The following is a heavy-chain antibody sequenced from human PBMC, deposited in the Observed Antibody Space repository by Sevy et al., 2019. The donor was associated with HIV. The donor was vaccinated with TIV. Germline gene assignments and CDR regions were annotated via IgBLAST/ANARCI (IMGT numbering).Heavy chain of an antibody. CDR3: ARAEGRRYFGPSGWFDP. D-gene: IGHD3-9*01. CDR1: GFNLRNYG. J-gene: IGHJ5*02. Sequence: GGSLRLSCAASGFNLRNYGMHWVRQAPGKGLEWVAVIWYDGSNKYYGDSVKGRFTISRDNSKNTVYLQMNSLRAEDTALYYGARAEGRRYFGPSGWFDPWGQGTLVTVSS. CDR2: IWYDGSNK. V-gene: IGHV3-33*01.